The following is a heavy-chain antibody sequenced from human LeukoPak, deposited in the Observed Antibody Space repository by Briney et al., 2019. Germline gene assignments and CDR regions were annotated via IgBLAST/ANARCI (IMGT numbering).Heavy chain of an antibody. V-gene: IGHV1-2*06. J-gene: IGHJ4*02. CDR2: INPNSGGT. Sequence: ASVTVSCKASGYTFTGYYMHWVRQAPGQGLEWMGRINPNSGGTNYAQKFQGRVTMTRDTSISTAYMELSRLRSDDTAVYYCARDEYGSGSYDYWGQGTLVTVSS. D-gene: IGHD3-10*01. CDR3: ARDEYGSGSYDY. CDR1: GYTFTGYY.